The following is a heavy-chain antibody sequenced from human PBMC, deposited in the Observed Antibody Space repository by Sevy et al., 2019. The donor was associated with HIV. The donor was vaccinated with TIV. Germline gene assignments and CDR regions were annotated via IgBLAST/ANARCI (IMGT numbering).Heavy chain of an antibody. V-gene: IGHV3-30*04. CDR1: GFTFSSYA. D-gene: IGHD3-22*01. Sequence: GGSLRLSCAASGFTFSSYAMHWVRQAPGKGLEWVAVISYDGRNKYYADSVKGRFTISRDKSKNTLYLRMNSLRAEDTAVYYCARDGVKYYYDSSFDYWGQGTLVTVSS. J-gene: IGHJ4*02. CDR2: ISYDGRNK. CDR3: ARDGVKYYYDSSFDY.